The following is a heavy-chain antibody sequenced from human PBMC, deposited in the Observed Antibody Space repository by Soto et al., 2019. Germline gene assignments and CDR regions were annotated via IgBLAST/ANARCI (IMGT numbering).Heavy chain of an antibody. V-gene: IGHV3-66*01. J-gene: IGHJ6*03. CDR1: VFAVSSNY. Sequence: PAGSLRLSCSASVFAVSSNYMSWARQAPGKGLEWVSVIYSGGSTYYADSVKGRFTISRDNSKNTLYLQMNSLRAEDTAVYYCARDRGYYMAVWGKGTTVTV. CDR2: IYSGGST. CDR3: ARDRGYYMAV. D-gene: IGHD3-10*01.